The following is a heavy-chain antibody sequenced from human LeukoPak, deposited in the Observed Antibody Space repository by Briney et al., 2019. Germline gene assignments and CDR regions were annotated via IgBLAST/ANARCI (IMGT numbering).Heavy chain of an antibody. CDR3: AREGDIVVVPAAANAVDY. D-gene: IGHD2-2*01. Sequence: VGSLRLSCAASGFTFSSYSMNWVRQAPGKGLECVSSISSSSSSIYYAHSVKGRFTISRDNARNSLYLQMNSLRAEDTAVYYCAREGDIVVVPAAANAVDYWGQGTLVAVSS. V-gene: IGHV3-21*01. CDR1: GFTFSSYS. CDR2: ISSSSSSI. J-gene: IGHJ4*02.